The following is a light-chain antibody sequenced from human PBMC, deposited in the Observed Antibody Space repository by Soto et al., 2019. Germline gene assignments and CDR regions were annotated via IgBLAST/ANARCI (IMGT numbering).Light chain of an antibody. CDR1: QTVSSN. CDR2: GAS. CDR3: QQYNNWPYT. J-gene: IGKJ2*01. Sequence: EIVMTQSPATLSVSPGERATLSCRASQTVSSNLAWYQQKPGQAPRLLIYGASTRATGIPARFSGSGSRTEFPRTISSLQSEDFAVYYCQQYNNWPYTFGQGTKLEIK. V-gene: IGKV3-15*01.